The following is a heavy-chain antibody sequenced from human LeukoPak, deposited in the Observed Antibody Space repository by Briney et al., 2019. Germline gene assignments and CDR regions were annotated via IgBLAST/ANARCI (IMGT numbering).Heavy chain of an antibody. CDR1: GFTFSSYS. V-gene: IGHV3-21*01. J-gene: IGHJ4*02. CDR2: ISSSSRYI. CDR3: ARAEAYSSSWYDY. Sequence: GGSLRLSCAASGFTFSSYSMNWVRQAPGKGLEWVSSISSSSRYIYYEDSVKGRFTISRDNAKNSLYLQMNSLRAEDTAVYYCARAEAYSSSWYDYWGQGTLVTVSS. D-gene: IGHD6-13*01.